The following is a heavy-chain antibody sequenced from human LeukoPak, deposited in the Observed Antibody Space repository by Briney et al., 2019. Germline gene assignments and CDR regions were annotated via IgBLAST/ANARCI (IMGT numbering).Heavy chain of an antibody. D-gene: IGHD3-10*01. V-gene: IGHV4-30-2*01. J-gene: IGHJ3*02. Sequence: SQTLSLTCTVSGGSISSGDYYWSWIRQPPGKGLEWIGYIYHSGSTYYNPSLKSRVTISVDRSKNQFSLKLSSVTAADTAVYYCARVPRSGSGAFDIWGQGTMVTVSS. CDR1: GGSISSGDYY. CDR2: IYHSGST. CDR3: ARVPRSGSGAFDI.